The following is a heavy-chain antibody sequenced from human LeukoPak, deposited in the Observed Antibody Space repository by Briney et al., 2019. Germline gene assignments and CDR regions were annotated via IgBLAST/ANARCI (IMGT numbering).Heavy chain of an antibody. Sequence: GGSLRLSCAASGLTFSSYAMSWVRQAPGKGLEWVSAISGSGDSTYYGDSVKGRFTISRDNSKNTLYLQMNSLRAEDTAVYYCAKGSAGGRPYYFDYWGQGTLVPVSS. J-gene: IGHJ4*02. CDR3: AKGSAGGRPYYFDY. D-gene: IGHD6-13*01. CDR2: ISGSGDST. CDR1: GLTFSSYA. V-gene: IGHV3-23*01.